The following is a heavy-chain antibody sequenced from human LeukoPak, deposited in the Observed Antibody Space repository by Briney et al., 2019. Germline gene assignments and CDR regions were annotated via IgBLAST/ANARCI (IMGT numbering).Heavy chain of an antibody. CDR3: ARGTYSYALFFDF. CDR2: IYYSGST. V-gene: IGHV4-59*08. J-gene: IGHJ4*02. CDR1: GGSISSYY. D-gene: IGHD5-18*01. Sequence: PPETLSLTCTVSGGSISSYYWSWIRQPPGKGLEWIGYIYYSGSTNYNPSLKSRVTISVDTSKNQSSLKLSSVTAADTAVYYCARGTYSYALFFDFWGQGTLVTVSS.